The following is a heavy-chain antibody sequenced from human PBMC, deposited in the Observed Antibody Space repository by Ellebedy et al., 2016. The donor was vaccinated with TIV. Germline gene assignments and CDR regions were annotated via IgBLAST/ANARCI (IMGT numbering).Heavy chain of an antibody. J-gene: IGHJ6*02. CDR1: GASISTSD. Sequence: MPSETLSLTCSVSGASISTSDWGWLRQPPGKALEWIGYFFYSGSLNYNPSLQRRVTISADRSANQFSLRLNSVTAADTAVYYCARRSGNRLGDYYYGMDVWGQGTTVSVSS. CDR3: ARRSGNRLGDYYYGMDV. CDR2: FFYSGSL. D-gene: IGHD1-26*01. V-gene: IGHV4-59*08.